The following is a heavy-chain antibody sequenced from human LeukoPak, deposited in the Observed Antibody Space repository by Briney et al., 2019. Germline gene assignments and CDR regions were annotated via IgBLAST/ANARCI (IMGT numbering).Heavy chain of an antibody. J-gene: IGHJ4*02. D-gene: IGHD5-18*01. CDR3: AKGNSYGLTKTAGEFDY. V-gene: IGHV3-23*01. Sequence: GGSLRLSCAASGFTFSSYAMSWVRQAPGKGLEWVSAISGSGGSTYYADSVKGRFTISRDNSKNTLYLQMNSLRAEDTAVYYCAKGNSYGLTKTAGEFDYWGQGTLVTVSS. CDR2: ISGSGGST. CDR1: GFTFSSYA.